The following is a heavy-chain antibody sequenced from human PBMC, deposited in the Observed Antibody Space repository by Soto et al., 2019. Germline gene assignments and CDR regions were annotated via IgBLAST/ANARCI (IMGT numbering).Heavy chain of an antibody. V-gene: IGHV1-18*01. D-gene: IGHD6-19*01. Sequence: QVQLVQSGAEVKKPGASVKVSCKASGYTFTSYGISWVRQAPGQGLEWMGWISAYNGNTKYAQKLQGRVTMTTATSACTAYVEVRILRSDDTAVYYCARELAVGLVDYCGQGTLVTVSS. CDR1: GYTFTSYG. CDR2: ISAYNGNT. CDR3: ARELAVGLVDY. J-gene: IGHJ4*02.